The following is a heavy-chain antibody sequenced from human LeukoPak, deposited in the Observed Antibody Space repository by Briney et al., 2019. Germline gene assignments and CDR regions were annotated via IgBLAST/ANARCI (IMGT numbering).Heavy chain of an antibody. CDR2: IYSGGNT. Sequence: GGSLRLSCAASGFIVSSHCMSWVRQAPGKGLEWVSVIYSGGNTYYADSVKGRFTISRDNSMNTLYLQMNSLRAEDTAVYYCATGLPMVQGVIFGYWGQGTLVTVSS. D-gene: IGHD3-10*01. V-gene: IGHV3-53*01. CDR3: ATGLPMVQGVIFGY. CDR1: GFIVSSHC. J-gene: IGHJ4*02.